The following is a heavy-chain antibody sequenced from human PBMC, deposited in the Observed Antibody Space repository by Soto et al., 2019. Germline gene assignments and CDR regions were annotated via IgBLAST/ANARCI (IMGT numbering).Heavy chain of an antibody. J-gene: IGHJ4*02. CDR3: ARDPRIALAGRGYFAY. CDR1: GYTFTSYG. CDR2: ISAYNGNT. V-gene: IGHV1-18*01. Sequence: ASVKVSCKASGYTFTSYGISWVRQAPGQGLEWMGWISAYNGNTNYAQKLQGRVTMTTDTSTSTAYMELRSLRSDDTAVYYCARDPRIALAGRGYFAYWGQGTLVTVSS. D-gene: IGHD6-19*01.